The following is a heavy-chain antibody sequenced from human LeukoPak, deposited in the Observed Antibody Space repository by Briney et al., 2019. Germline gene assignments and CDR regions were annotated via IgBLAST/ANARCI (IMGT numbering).Heavy chain of an antibody. V-gene: IGHV3-21*01. J-gene: IGHJ6*03. CDR2: ISSSGSYI. D-gene: IGHD2-15*01. Sequence: GGSLRLSCAASGFTFSSYSMNWVRQAPGKGLEWVSSISSSGSYIYYADSVKGRFTISRDNAKNSLYLQMNSLRAEDTAVYYCARGSCGGSCYSKRYYYYMDVWGKGTTVTVSS. CDR1: GFTFSSYS. CDR3: ARGSCGGSCYSKRYYYYMDV.